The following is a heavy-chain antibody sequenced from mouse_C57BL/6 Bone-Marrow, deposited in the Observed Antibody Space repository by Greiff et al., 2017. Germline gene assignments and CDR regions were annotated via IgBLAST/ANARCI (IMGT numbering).Heavy chain of an antibody. CDR2: ISSGSSTI. V-gene: IGHV5-17*01. J-gene: IGHJ4*01. D-gene: IGHD1-1*01. Sequence: EVKLMESGGGLVKPGGSLKLSCAASGFTFSDYGMHWVRQAPEKGLEWVAYISSGSSTIYYADTVKGRFTISRDNAKNTLFLQMTSLRSEDTAMYYCARQGNYVAMDYWGQGTSVTVSS. CDR3: ARQGNYVAMDY. CDR1: GFTFSDYG.